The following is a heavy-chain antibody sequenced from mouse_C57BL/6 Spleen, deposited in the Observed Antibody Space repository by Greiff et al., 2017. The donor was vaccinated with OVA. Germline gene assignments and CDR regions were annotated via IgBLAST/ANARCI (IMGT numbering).Heavy chain of an antibody. D-gene: IGHD3-2*02. Sequence: DVMLVESGGDLVKPGGSLKLSCAASGFTFSSYGMSWVRQTPDKRLEWVATISSGGSYTYYPDSVKGRFTISRDNAKNTLYLQMSSLKSEDTAMYYCARQGQLRLPYAMDYWGQGTSVTVSS. J-gene: IGHJ4*01. CDR2: ISSGGSYT. CDR3: ARQGQLRLPYAMDY. V-gene: IGHV5-6*02. CDR1: GFTFSSYG.